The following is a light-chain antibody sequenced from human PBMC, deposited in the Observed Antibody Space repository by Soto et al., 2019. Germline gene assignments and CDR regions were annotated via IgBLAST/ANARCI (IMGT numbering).Light chain of an antibody. Sequence: DIQMTQSPSTLSASVGDRLTITCRASQSINNWMAWYQQKAGKAPKLLIYKASNLQSGVPSRFSASGSVTEVTLAISSLQPDHFATYYCHQDQSYPLTFGQGTKVEIK. CDR1: QSINNW. J-gene: IGKJ1*01. CDR3: HQDQSYPLT. V-gene: IGKV1-5*03. CDR2: KAS.